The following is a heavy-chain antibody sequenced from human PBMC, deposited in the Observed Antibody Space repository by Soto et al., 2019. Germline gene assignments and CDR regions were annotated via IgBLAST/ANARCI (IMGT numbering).Heavy chain of an antibody. CDR2: IYPEDSDT. CDR1: GYSFSDYY. CDR3: ASLPTFHDSGSSTFYWYLDL. D-gene: IGHD3-10*01. V-gene: IGHV5-51*01. J-gene: IGHJ2*01. Sequence: EVQLVQSAAEVRKPGESLKISCKGSGYSFSDYYIGWVRQISGKGLEWMGIIYPEDSDTKYGPSFQGQVTISADRSLSTAYQQWSSLRSSDSAMYYCASLPTFHDSGSSTFYWYLDLGGGGTRVTVAS.